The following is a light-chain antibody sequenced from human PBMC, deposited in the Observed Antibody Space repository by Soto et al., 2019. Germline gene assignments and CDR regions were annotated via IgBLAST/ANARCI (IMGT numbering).Light chain of an antibody. V-gene: IGLV1-40*01. CDR1: SSNIGADYD. CDR3: QSYDTSLRVV. CDR2: SNI. Sequence: QSVLTQPTSVSGAPGQRVTISCTGSSSNIGADYDVHWYQQVPGTAPKLLIYSNINRPSGVPDRFSGSKSGTSASLAITGLQAEDEADYYCQSYDTSLRVVFGGGTKVTVL. J-gene: IGLJ2*01.